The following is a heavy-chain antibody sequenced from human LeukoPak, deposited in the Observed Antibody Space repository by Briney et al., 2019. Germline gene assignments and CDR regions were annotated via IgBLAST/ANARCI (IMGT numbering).Heavy chain of an antibody. CDR3: ARGSDASLYYYYYMDV. V-gene: IGHV4-34*01. CDR2: INHSGST. CDR1: GGSFSGYY. J-gene: IGHJ6*03. D-gene: IGHD5-24*01. Sequence: PSETLSLTCAVYGGSFSGYYWSWIRQPPGKGLECIGEINHSGSTNYNPSLKSRVTISVDTSKNQFSLKLSSVTAADTAVYYCARGSDASLYYYYYMDVWGKGTTVTVSS.